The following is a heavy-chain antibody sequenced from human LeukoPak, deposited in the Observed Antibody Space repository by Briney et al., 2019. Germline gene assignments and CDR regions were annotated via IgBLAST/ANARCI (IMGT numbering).Heavy chain of an antibody. CDR1: GFIFSSYG. J-gene: IGHJ4*02. D-gene: IGHD3-22*01. CDR3: ARKWGRYYDSSGYYYFEFGSALDY. Sequence: GGSLRLSCAASGFIFSSYGMHWVRQAPGKGLEWVTFIRYDGNNKYYADSVKGRFTISRDNAKNSLYLQMNSLRAEDTAVYYCARKWGRYYDSSGYYYFEFGSALDYWGQGTLVTVSS. V-gene: IGHV3-30*02. CDR2: IRYDGNNK.